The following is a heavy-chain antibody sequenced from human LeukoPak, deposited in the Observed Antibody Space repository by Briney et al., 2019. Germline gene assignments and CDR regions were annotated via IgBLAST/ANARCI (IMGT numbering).Heavy chain of an antibody. CDR1: GYTFTGYY. V-gene: IGHV1-2*02. J-gene: IGHJ5*02. Sequence: ASVKVSCKASGYTFTGYYRHWVRQAPGQGLEWMGWINPNSGGTSYAQNFQGRVTMTRDTSISTAYMELSSLRSDDTAVYYCARAATASSPWGQGTLVTVSS. D-gene: IGHD6-13*01. CDR3: ARAATASSP. CDR2: INPNSGGT.